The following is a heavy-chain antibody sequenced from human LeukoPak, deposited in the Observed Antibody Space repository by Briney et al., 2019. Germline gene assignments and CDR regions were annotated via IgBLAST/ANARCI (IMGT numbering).Heavy chain of an antibody. J-gene: IGHJ4*02. CDR3: ARRTGGTGNFAY. CDR1: GGSISSHY. D-gene: IGHD1-26*01. CDR2: IYYSVST. Sequence: SETLSLTCTVSGGSISSHYWSWIRQPPGKGLEWIGHIYYSVSTNYNPSLKSRVTISIDTSKNQFSLKLSSVTAADTAVYYCARRTGGTGNFAYWGQGTLVTVSS. V-gene: IGHV4-59*08.